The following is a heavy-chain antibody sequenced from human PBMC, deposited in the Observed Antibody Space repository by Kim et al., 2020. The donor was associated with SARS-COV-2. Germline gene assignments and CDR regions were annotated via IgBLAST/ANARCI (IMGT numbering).Heavy chain of an antibody. V-gene: IGHV3-48*03. CDR3: ASLWGSPSMTHYYYYGMDV. CDR1: GFTFSSYE. Sequence: GGSLRLSCAASGFTFSSYEMNWVRQAPGKGLEWVSYISSSGSTIYYADSVKGRFTISRDNAKNSLYLQMNSLRAEDTAVYYCASLWGSPSMTHYYYYGMDVWGQGTTVTVSS. CDR2: ISSSGSTI. D-gene: IGHD3-16*01. J-gene: IGHJ6*02.